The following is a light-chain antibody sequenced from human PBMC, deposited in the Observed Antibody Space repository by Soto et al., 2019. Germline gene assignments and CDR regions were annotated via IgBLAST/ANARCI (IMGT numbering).Light chain of an antibody. CDR1: QGISNY. Sequence: DLQLTQSPSFLSASVGDSVTITCRASQGISNYLVWYQQKPGKAPNLLIYSASSMQSWVPSRFSGSGSGTEFTLTISSLQPEDFSTYYCQQLNAYPRTFGGLTKVEV. CDR3: QQLNAYPRT. V-gene: IGKV1-9*01. J-gene: IGKJ4*01. CDR2: SAS.